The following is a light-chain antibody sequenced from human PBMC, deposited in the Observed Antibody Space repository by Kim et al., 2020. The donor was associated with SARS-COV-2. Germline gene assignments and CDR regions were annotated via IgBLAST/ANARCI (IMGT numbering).Light chain of an antibody. CDR2: SDN. CDR3: KVWDDSLNGVV. J-gene: IGLJ2*01. CDR1: SSNIGRNA. Sequence: GQRVTISCSGSSSNIGRNAVDWYQQLPGTAPKLLMYSDNQRPSGVPDRFSCSKSGTSASLAISGLQSEDEADYYCKVWDDSLNGVVFGGGTQLTVL. V-gene: IGLV1-44*01.